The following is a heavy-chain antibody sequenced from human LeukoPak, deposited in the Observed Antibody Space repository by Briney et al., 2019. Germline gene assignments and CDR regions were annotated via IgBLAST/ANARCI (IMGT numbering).Heavy chain of an antibody. Sequence: AWGSLTLSCAGSGFTFSTYVIHWVRQTPGKGLEWAALISYDGNSMYYADSVKGRFTISRDNSKNTVYLQMDSLRPEDTAVYYCARIIISTKYYSGLDVWGQGTPVTVSS. CDR2: ISYDGNSM. D-gene: IGHD3-3*02. CDR3: ARIIISTKYYSGLDV. J-gene: IGHJ6*02. CDR1: GFTFSTYV. V-gene: IGHV3-30*03.